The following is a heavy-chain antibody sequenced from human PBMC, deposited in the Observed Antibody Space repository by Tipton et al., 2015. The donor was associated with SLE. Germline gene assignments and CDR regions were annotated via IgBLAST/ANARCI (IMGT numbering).Heavy chain of an antibody. Sequence: SLRLSCEASGFTFKNYGMSWVRQAPGKSLEWVSGITESGDNTDYADSVKGRFTISRDNSKNTLFLQMNSLKGEDTAVYYCAKRGVFGVVKGFDSWGQGTLVTVSS. J-gene: IGHJ5*01. V-gene: IGHV3-23*01. D-gene: IGHD3-3*01. CDR2: ITESGDNT. CDR1: GFTFKNYG. CDR3: AKRGVFGVVKGFDS.